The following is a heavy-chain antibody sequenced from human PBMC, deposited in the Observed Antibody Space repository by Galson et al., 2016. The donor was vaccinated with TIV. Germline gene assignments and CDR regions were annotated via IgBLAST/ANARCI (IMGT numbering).Heavy chain of an antibody. Sequence: CAISGDSVSSTSAAWNWIRQSPSRGLEWLGRTFYRSKWYNDYAPSVKSRITINPDTSKNQFSLKLNSVTPEDTAVYYCARATPSVFGIIMTLDSWGQGTLVTVSS. CDR1: GDSVSSTSAA. V-gene: IGHV6-1*01. D-gene: IGHD3-16*01. CDR2: TFYRSKWYN. CDR3: ARATPSVFGIIMTLDS. J-gene: IGHJ4*02.